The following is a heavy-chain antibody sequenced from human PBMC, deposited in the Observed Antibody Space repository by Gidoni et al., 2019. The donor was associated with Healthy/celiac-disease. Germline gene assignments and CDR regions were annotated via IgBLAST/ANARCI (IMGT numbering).Heavy chain of an antibody. J-gene: IGHJ4*02. D-gene: IGHD2-8*01. CDR2: ISGSGGST. V-gene: IGHV3-23*01. CDR3: AKGPYCTNGVCSTLPPQFDY. Sequence: EVQLLESGGGLVQPGGSLRLSCAASGFTFSSYAMSWVRQAPGKGLEWVSAISGSGGSTYYADSVKGRFTISRDNSKNTLYLQMNSLRAEDTAVYYCAKGPYCTNGVCSTLPPQFDYWGQGTLVTVSS. CDR1: GFTFSSYA.